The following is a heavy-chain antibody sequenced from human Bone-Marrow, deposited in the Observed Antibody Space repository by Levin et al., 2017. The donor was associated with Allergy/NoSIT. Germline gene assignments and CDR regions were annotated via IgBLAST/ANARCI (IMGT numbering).Heavy chain of an antibody. J-gene: IGHJ4*02. CDR1: GFTFTSHA. CDR3: ATTPARWFRVDY. V-gene: IGHV3-21*01. Sequence: GGSLRLSCATSGFTFTSHAMHWVRQAPGKGLEWVSSVSGSGTSIYYADSVKGRFTISRDNAKNSLSLQMNSLRVEDTSIYYCATTPARWFRVDYWGQGILVTVSS. D-gene: IGHD2-15*01. CDR2: VSGSGTSI.